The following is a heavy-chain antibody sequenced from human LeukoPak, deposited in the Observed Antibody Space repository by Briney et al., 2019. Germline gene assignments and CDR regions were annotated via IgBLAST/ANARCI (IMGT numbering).Heavy chain of an antibody. Sequence: SETLSLTCTVSGGFIGSYYWSWIRQPPGKGLEWIGYIYYSGSTNYNPSLKSRVTISVDTSKNQFSLKLSSVTAADTAVYYCARVRYYYYMDVWGKGTTVTVSS. CDR3: ARVRYYYYMDV. V-gene: IGHV4-59*01. J-gene: IGHJ6*03. CDR2: IYYSGST. CDR1: GGFIGSYY.